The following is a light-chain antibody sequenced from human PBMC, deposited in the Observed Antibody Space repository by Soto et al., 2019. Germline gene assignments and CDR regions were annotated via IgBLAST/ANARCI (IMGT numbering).Light chain of an antibody. J-gene: IGKJ1*01. CDR1: QSVSSN. CDR2: GAS. CDR3: QQYGSSPVLT. V-gene: IGKV3-20*01. Sequence: EIVMTQSPATLSVSPGERATLSCRASQSVSSNLAWYQQKPGQAPRLLIYGASSRATGIPDRFSGSGSGTDFTLTISRLEPEEFAVYYCQQYGSSPVLTFGQGTKVEIK.